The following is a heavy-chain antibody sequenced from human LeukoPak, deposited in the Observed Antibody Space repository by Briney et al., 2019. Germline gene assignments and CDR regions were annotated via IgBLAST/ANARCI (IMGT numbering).Heavy chain of an antibody. V-gene: IGHV3-21*01. CDR1: GFTFSSHS. CDR2: ISSSSSYI. CDR3: ARAYCGSGSYGP. Sequence: GGSLRLSCAASGFTFSSHSMNWVRQAPGKGLEWVSSISSSSSYIYYADSVKGRFTISRDNAKNSLYLQMNSLRAEDTAVYYCARAYCGSGSYGPGGQGTLVTVSS. D-gene: IGHD3-10*01. J-gene: IGHJ5*02.